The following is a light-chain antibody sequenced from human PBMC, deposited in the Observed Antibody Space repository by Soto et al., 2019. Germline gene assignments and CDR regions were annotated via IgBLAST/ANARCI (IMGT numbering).Light chain of an antibody. CDR2: DAS. J-gene: IGKJ2*01. V-gene: IGKV1-39*01. CDR1: QGISTY. Sequence: DIQMTQSPSSLSASVGDRVTITCRASQGISTYLVWYQQRPGQAPKLLIYDASSLLRGVPSRFSGSGSGTDFTLTISSLQPEDFATYYCQQCYRTPHTFGQGTKLDIK. CDR3: QQCYRTPHT.